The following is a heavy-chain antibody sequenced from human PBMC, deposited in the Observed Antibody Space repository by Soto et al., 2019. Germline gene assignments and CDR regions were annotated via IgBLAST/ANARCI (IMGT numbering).Heavy chain of an antibody. V-gene: IGHV6-1*01. CDR1: GDSVSSNSAA. CDR3: AREVGGGDVARIAVAGTWGFDY. D-gene: IGHD6-19*01. Sequence: QVQLQQSGPGLVKPSQTLSLTCAISGDSVSSNSAAWNWIRQSPSRGLEWLGRTYYRSKWYNDYAVSVKSRITINPDTSKNQFSLQLNSVTPEDTAGYYCAREVGGGDVARIAVAGTWGFDYWGQGTLVTVSS. J-gene: IGHJ4*02. CDR2: TYYRSKWYN.